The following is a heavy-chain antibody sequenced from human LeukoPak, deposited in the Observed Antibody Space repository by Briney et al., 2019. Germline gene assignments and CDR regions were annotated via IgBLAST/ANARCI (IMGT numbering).Heavy chain of an antibody. D-gene: IGHD3-10*01. CDR1: AGSISSYY. Sequence: SETLSLTCTVSAGSISSYYWSWIRQPPGKGLEWIAYMYYSGSGNYNPSLKSRVTMSIDTSKNQFSLKLSSVTAADTAVYYCAREHPLWFGELYSQYGMDVWGQGTTVTVSS. CDR3: AREHPLWFGELYSQYGMDV. CDR2: MYYSGSG. J-gene: IGHJ6*02. V-gene: IGHV4-59*01.